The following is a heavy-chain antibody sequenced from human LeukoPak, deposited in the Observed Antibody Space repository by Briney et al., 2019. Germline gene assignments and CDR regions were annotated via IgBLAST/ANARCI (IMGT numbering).Heavy chain of an antibody. Sequence: QSGGSLRLSCSASGFTFSSYAMHWVRQAPGKGLEWVAVISYDGSNKYYADSVKGRFTISRDNSKNTLYLQMNSLRAEDTAVYYCAQKRHDYWGQGTLVTVSS. J-gene: IGHJ4*02. CDR3: AQKRHDY. CDR1: GFTFSSYA. V-gene: IGHV3-30-3*01. CDR2: ISYDGSNK. D-gene: IGHD5-24*01.